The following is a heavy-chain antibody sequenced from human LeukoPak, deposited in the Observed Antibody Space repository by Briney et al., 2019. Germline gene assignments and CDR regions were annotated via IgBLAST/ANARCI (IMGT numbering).Heavy chain of an antibody. CDR2: INHSGST. CDR1: GGSFSGYY. J-gene: IGHJ4*02. V-gene: IGHV4-34*01. CDR3: ARGRLNYDFWSGYYRLDGTIDY. Sequence: SETLSLTCAVYGGSFSGYYWSWIRQPPGKGLEWIGEINHSGSTNYNPSLKSRVTISVDTSKNQFSLKLSSVTAADTAVYYCARGRLNYDFWSGYYRLDGTIDYWGQGTLVTVSS. D-gene: IGHD3-3*01.